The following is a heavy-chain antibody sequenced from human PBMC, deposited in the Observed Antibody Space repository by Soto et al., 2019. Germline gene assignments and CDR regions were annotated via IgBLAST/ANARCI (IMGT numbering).Heavy chain of an antibody. CDR3: TRHDGNYRNVLDY. D-gene: IGHD4-17*01. V-gene: IGHV4-59*08. J-gene: IGHJ4*02. CDR2: VRYTGST. Sequence: QVQLRESGPGLVKPSETLSLTCTVSAGSVSGYYWSWIRQPPGKAPEWIGYVRYTGSTKYNPSLSHRVTISVAVSNNQFSLSLSSVTAVDTAVYYCTRHDGNYRNVLDYWGQGALVTVSS. CDR1: AGSVSGYY.